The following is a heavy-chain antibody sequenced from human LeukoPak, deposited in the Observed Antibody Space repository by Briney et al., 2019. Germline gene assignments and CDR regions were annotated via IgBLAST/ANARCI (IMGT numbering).Heavy chain of an antibody. CDR2: IYYTGNT. Sequence: SETLSLTCNVSRDSISNYYWSWIRQSPGKGLEWIGYIYYTGNTNYNPSLKSRVTISVDTSKNQFSLKLSSVTAADTAVYYCARDPSPFYSGSYLGFDPWGQGTLVTVSS. J-gene: IGHJ5*02. D-gene: IGHD1-26*01. CDR1: RDSISNYY. CDR3: ARDPSPFYSGSYLGFDP. V-gene: IGHV4-59*01.